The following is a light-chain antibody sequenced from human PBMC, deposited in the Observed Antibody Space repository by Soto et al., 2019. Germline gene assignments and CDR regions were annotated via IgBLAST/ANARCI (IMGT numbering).Light chain of an antibody. CDR3: QQVESYPST. Sequence: DIQMTQSPSTLSASVGDRVTITCRASQNISISLAWYQQKPGKAPKVLIYAASSLESGVPLRFSGNGSGTEFTLTISSLQPDDFATYYCQQVESYPSTFGGGTKVDIK. V-gene: IGKV1-5*01. CDR1: QNISIS. J-gene: IGKJ4*01. CDR2: AAS.